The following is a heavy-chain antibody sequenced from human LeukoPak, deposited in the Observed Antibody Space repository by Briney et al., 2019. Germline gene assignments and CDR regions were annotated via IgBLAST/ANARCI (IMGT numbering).Heavy chain of an antibody. J-gene: IGHJ5*02. D-gene: IGHD2-2*01. Sequence: GGSLRLSCAASGFTFSSYEMNWVRQAPGKGLEWISYISSSGSTIYYADSVQGRFTISRDNAKNSLYLQMNSLRAEDTALYYCARDLSTSTWAWSGFDPWGQGTLVTVSS. CDR1: GFTFSSYE. CDR2: ISSSGSTI. CDR3: ARDLSTSTWAWSGFDP. V-gene: IGHV3-48*03.